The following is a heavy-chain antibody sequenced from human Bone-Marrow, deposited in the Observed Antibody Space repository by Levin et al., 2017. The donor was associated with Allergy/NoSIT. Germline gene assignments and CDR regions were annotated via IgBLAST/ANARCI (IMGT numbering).Heavy chain of an antibody. CDR1: GFTFSAFG. J-gene: IGHJ3*02. D-gene: IGHD2/OR15-2a*01. CDR3: ARGIIGDVRVAHKEAFDI. Sequence: GESLKISCAASGFTFSAFGMHWVRQAPGRGLEWVAVIWYDGSHKFYADSVKGRFTISRDNSKNTLYLQMSSLRAEDTAVYYCARGIIGDVRVAHKEAFDIWGQGTMVTVSS. V-gene: IGHV3-33*01. CDR2: IWYDGSHK.